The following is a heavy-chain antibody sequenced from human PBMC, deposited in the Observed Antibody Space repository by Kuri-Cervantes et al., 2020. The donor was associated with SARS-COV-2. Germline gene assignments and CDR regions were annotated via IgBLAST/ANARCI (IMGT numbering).Heavy chain of an antibody. V-gene: IGHV3-49*04. CDR2: IRSKAYGGTT. CDR1: GFTVGDYA. Sequence: GGSLGLSCTASGFTVGDYAMSWVRQAPGEGLEWVGFIRSKAYGGTTEYAASVKGRFTISRDDSKSIAYLQMNSLKTEDTAVYYCTRDSFWSGYYDYWGQGTLVTVSS. CDR3: TRDSFWSGYYDY. D-gene: IGHD3-3*01. J-gene: IGHJ4*02.